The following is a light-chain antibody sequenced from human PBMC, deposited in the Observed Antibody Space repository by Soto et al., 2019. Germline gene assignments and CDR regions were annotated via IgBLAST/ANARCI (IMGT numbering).Light chain of an antibody. Sequence: ETVLTQSPGTLSLSPGERATLSCRASQSVSNNYLAWYLQKPGQAPRLLIYGASSRATGIPDRFSGSGSGTDFTLTITRLAPEDFAVYYCQQYGNSPSTFGQGTRLEI. CDR2: GAS. CDR1: QSVSNNY. V-gene: IGKV3-20*01. CDR3: QQYGNSPST. J-gene: IGKJ5*01.